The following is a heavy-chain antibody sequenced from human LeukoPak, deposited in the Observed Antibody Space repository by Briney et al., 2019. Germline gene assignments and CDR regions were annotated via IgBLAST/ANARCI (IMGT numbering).Heavy chain of an antibody. V-gene: IGHV1-46*03. CDR1: GYTFTSYY. Sequence: SXXVSCKASGYTFTSYYMHWVRQAPGQGLEWMGIINPSGGSASYAQKFQGRVTMTRDTSTSTVYMELSSLRSEDTAVYYCARAVTMVRGPIPYWGQGTLVTVSS. CDR3: ARAVTMVRGPIPY. CDR2: INPSGGSA. J-gene: IGHJ4*02. D-gene: IGHD3-10*01.